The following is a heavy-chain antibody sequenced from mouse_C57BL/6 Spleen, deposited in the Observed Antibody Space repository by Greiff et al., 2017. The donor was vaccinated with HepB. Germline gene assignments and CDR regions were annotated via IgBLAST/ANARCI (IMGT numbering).Heavy chain of an antibody. Sequence: EVQLQQSGAELVKPGASVKLSCTASGFNIKDYYMHWVKQRTEQGLEWIGRIDPEDGETKYAPKFQGKATITADTSSNTAYLQLSRLTSEDTAVYNCASEGSTTVVESYYALKTWGKGTSVTASS. CDR3: ASEGSTTVVESYYALKT. J-gene: IGHJ4*01. CDR1: GFNIKDYY. D-gene: IGHD1-1*01. CDR2: IDPEDGET. V-gene: IGHV14-2*01.